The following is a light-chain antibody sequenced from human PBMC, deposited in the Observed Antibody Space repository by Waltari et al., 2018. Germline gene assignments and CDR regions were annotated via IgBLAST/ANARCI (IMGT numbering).Light chain of an antibody. CDR2: EGN. V-gene: IGLV2-23*01. CDR1: SSAVGNYNL. CDR3: CSYAGSSAPRV. Sequence: QSALTQPASVSGSPGQSITISCTGPSSAVGNYNLVSWYQQHPGKAPKLMIYEGNKWPSGVSNRFSGSKSGNMASLTISGLQAEDEADYYCCSYAGSSAPRVFGGGTKLTVL. J-gene: IGLJ3*02.